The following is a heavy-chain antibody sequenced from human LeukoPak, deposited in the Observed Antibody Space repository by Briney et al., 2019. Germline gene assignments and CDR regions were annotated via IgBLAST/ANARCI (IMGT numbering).Heavy chain of an antibody. CDR1: GFTFGSYT. CDR2: IAYDGSTK. Sequence: GGSLRLSCAASGFTFGSYTMSWVRQAPGKGLEWVAVIAYDGSTKYYADSVKGRFTISRDNSHNTVDLQMNSLTAEDMAVYFCAKSYCSGGSCYSWSVDYWGQGTLVTVSP. D-gene: IGHD2-15*01. CDR3: AKSYCSGGSCYSWSVDY. J-gene: IGHJ4*02. V-gene: IGHV3-30*18.